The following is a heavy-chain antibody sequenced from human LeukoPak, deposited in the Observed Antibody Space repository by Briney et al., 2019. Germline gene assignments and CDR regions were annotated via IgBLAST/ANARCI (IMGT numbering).Heavy chain of an antibody. V-gene: IGHV4-34*01. CDR1: GGSFSDFF. CDR3: ARGRVSPSYDVLAGSYRPTYYFDY. Sequence: SETLSLTCAVSGGSFSDFFWTWVRQPPGKGLEWIGEINHSGDTKNNPSLTSRVTTSVDTSNNQLSLNLISVTAADTAVYYCARGRVSPSYDVLAGSYRPTYYFDYWGQGTLVTVSS. D-gene: IGHD3-9*01. CDR2: INHSGDT. J-gene: IGHJ4*02.